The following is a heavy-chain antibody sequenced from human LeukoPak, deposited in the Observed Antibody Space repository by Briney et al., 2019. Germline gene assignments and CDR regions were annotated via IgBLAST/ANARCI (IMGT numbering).Heavy chain of an antibody. CDR3: ARDSSSLYYYYYYMDV. CDR2: IIPIFGTA. CDR1: GGTFSSYA. D-gene: IGHD6-6*01. V-gene: IGHV1-69*13. Sequence: ASVKVSCKASGGTFSSYAISWVRQAPRQGLEWMGGIIPIFGTANYAQKFQGRVTITADESTSTAYMELSSLRSEDTAVYYCARDSSSLYYYYYYMDVWGKGTTVTVSS. J-gene: IGHJ6*03.